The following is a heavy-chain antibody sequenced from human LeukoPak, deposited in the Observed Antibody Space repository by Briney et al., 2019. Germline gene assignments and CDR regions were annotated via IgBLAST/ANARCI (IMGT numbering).Heavy chain of an antibody. V-gene: IGHV1-24*01. CDR3: AREVVDSISSGWYFDL. D-gene: IGHD6-6*01. CDR2: FDPEDGET. J-gene: IGHJ2*01. Sequence: ASVKVSCKVSGYTLTELSMHWVRQAPGKGLEWMGGFDPEDGETIYAQKFQGRVTMTEDTSTDTAYMELSSLRSEDTAVYYCAREVVDSISSGWYFDLWGRGTLVTVSS. CDR1: GYTLTELS.